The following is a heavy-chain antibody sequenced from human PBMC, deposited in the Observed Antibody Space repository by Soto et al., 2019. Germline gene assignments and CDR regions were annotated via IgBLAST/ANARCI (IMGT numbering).Heavy chain of an antibody. CDR3: AKTQNAILDY. V-gene: IGHV3-23*01. CDR2: ISGSGGST. J-gene: IGHJ4*02. Sequence: HPGGSLRLSCAGSGFTFSSYAMSWVRQAPGKGLEWVSVISGSGGSTFYADSVKGRFTISRDNSKNTLYLQMNSLRAEDTAVYYCAKTQNAILDYWGQGTLVTVSS. D-gene: IGHD2-2*01. CDR1: GFTFSSYA.